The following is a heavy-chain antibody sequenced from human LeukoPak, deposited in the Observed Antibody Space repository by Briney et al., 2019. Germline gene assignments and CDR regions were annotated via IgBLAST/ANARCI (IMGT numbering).Heavy chain of an antibody. J-gene: IGHJ6*02. CDR3: AKESSWYGDYYYYGMDV. CDR2: ITNSGGTT. V-gene: IGHV3-23*01. CDR1: GFTFSSYA. D-gene: IGHD6-13*01. Sequence: PGGXLXLSCAASGFTFSSYAMSWVSQAPGKGLEWVSAITNSGGTTYYADSVKGRFTISRDNSKNTLYLQMNSLRAEDTAVYYCAKESSWYGDYYYYGMDVWGQGTTVTVSS.